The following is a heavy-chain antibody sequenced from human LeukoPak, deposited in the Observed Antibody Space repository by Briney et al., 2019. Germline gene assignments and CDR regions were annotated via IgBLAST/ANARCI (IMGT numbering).Heavy chain of an antibody. V-gene: IGHV3-33*01. Sequence: GGSLRLSCAASGFTFSNYGMHWVRQAPGKGLEWVAVIWYDGSKKYYVDSVKGRFTISRDNSKNTLYLEMNSLRAEDTAVYYCAREASSGLGAFDIWGQGTMVTVSS. CDR3: AREASSGLGAFDI. D-gene: IGHD3-22*01. CDR2: IWYDGSKK. CDR1: GFTFSNYG. J-gene: IGHJ3*02.